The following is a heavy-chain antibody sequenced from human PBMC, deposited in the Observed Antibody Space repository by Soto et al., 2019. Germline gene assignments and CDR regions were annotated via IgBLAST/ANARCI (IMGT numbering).Heavy chain of an antibody. CDR1: GYAFTWFN. CDR2: INACDGSR. D-gene: IGHD3-10*01. V-gene: IGHV1-3*01. CDR3: SRVDPGETSPFDH. J-gene: IGHJ4*02. Sequence: ASVKVSCKSSGYAFTWFNIHCVRQAPGQRLEWMGWINACDGSRKYSQNFQGRVTITRDASTNTAYMEVTSLRSEDTAVYYCSRVDPGETSPFDHWGQGTLVTVSS.